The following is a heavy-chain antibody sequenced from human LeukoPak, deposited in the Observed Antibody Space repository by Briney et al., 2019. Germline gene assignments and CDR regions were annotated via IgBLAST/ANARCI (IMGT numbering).Heavy chain of an antibody. CDR2: FDPEDGET. V-gene: IGHV1-24*01. D-gene: IGHD4-17*01. J-gene: IGHJ6*02. CDR1: GYTLTELS. CDR3: ATGGGDYVRYYYYGMDV. Sequence: ASVKVSCKVSGYTLTELSMHWVRQAPGKGLEWMGGFDPEDGETIYAQKFQGRVTMTEDTSTGTAYMELSSLRSEDTAVYYCATGGGDYVRYYYYGMDVWGQGTTVTVSS.